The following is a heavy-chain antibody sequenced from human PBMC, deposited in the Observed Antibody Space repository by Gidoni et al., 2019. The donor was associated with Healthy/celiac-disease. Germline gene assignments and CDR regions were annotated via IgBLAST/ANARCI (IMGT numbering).Heavy chain of an antibody. CDR2: IRSKAYGGTT. CDR1: GFTIGDYA. J-gene: IGHJ4*02. CDR3: TRDSSDYDSSGYYGY. D-gene: IGHD3-22*01. V-gene: IGHV3-49*04. Sequence: EVQLVESGGGLVQPGRSLRLSCTASGFTIGDYAMSWVRQAPGKGLEWVGFIRSKAYGGTTEYAASVKGRFTISRDDSKSIAYLQMNSLKTEDTAVYYCTRDSSDYDSSGYYGYWGQGTLVTVSS.